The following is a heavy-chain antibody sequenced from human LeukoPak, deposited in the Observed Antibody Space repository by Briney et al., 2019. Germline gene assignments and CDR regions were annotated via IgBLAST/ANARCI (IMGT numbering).Heavy chain of an antibody. V-gene: IGHV5-51*01. Sequence: GESLKISCKGSGYSFTSYWIGWVRQMPGKGLEWMGIIYPGDSDTRYSPSFQGQVTISADKSISTAYLQWSSLKASDTAMYYCATQHYYYDSSGYPIEVGYWGQGTLVTVSS. CDR3: ATQHYYYDSSGYPIEVGY. D-gene: IGHD3-22*01. J-gene: IGHJ4*02. CDR1: GYSFTSYW. CDR2: IYPGDSDT.